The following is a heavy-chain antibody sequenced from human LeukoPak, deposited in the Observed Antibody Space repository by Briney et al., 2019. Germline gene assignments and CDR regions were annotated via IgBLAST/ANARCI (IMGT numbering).Heavy chain of an antibody. V-gene: IGHV1-69*05. Sequence: GASVKVSCKASGGTFSSYAISWVRQAPGQGLEWMGRIIPIFGIANYAQKFQGRVTITTDESTSTAYMELSSLRSEDTAVYYCASQYCSGGSCYGANDYWGQGTLVTVSS. CDR2: IIPIFGIA. CDR1: GGTFSSYA. CDR3: ASQYCSGGSCYGANDY. J-gene: IGHJ4*02. D-gene: IGHD2-15*01.